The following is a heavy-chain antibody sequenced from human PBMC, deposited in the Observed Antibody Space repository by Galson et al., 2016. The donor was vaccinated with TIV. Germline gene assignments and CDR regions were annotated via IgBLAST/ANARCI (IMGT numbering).Heavy chain of an antibody. V-gene: IGHV3-15*01. CDR2: IKSRNAGGTA. CDR3: TTLYPQANSNGE. Sequence: LRLSCAASGFTFSDAWLIWVRQAPGKGLEWIGRIKSRNAGGTADYGAPVKGRFTISRADPNNMLYLQMNSLKTEDTAVYYCTTLYPQANSNGEWGQGTLVTVSS. D-gene: IGHD2-8*01. J-gene: IGHJ4*02. CDR1: GFTFSDAW.